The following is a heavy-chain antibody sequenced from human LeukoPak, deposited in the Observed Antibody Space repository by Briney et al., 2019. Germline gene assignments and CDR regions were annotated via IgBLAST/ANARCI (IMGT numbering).Heavy chain of an antibody. CDR1: GFTVSSSY. CDR2: IYSGGST. D-gene: IGHD3-22*01. Sequence: GGSLRLSCAASGFTVSSSYMSWVRQAPGKGLEWVSVIYSGGSTYYADSVKGRFTISRDNSKNTLYLQMNSLRAEDTAVYYCARTQYYYDSSGYYQPHFDYWGQGTLVTVSS. CDR3: ARTQYYYDSSGYYQPHFDY. J-gene: IGHJ4*02. V-gene: IGHV3-66*02.